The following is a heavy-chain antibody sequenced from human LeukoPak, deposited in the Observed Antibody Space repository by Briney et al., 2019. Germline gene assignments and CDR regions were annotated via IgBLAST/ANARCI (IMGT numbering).Heavy chain of an antibody. V-gene: IGHV3-64*01. J-gene: IGHJ4*02. D-gene: IGHD1-7*01. CDR1: GFTFSNYA. CDR3: VRVGNYREFDY. CDR2: ISTNGDAT. Sequence: PGGSLRLSCAASGFTFSNYALHWVRQAPGKGLEYVSAISTNGDATFYANSVKGRFNISRDNSKNTLYLQMGSLRAEDMAVYYCVRVGNYREFDYWGQGTLVTVSS.